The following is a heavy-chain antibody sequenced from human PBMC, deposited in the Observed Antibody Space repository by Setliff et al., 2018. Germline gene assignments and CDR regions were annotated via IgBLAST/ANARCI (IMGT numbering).Heavy chain of an antibody. D-gene: IGHD6-19*01. Sequence: GGSLRLSCAASGFAFASYNMIWVRQAPGKGLEWVSSLSSANNYIVYADSVKGRFTIFRDNSRNTLHLQMNSLRAEDTAVYYCAKDQRESTGWFKLFDYWGQGVLVTVSS. CDR1: GFAFASYN. V-gene: IGHV3-21*04. CDR3: AKDQRESTGWFKLFDY. CDR2: LSSANNYI. J-gene: IGHJ4*02.